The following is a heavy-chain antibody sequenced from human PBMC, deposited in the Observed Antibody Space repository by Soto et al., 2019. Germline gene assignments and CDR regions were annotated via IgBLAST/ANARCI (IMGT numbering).Heavy chain of an antibody. CDR2: ISAYNGNT. Sequence: GASVKVSCKASGYTFTSYGISWVRQAPGQGLEWMGWISAYNGNTNYAQKLQGRVTMTTDTSTSTAYMELRSLRSDDTAVYYCAAYSGSSGPYDGHDAFDIWGQGTMVTVSS. D-gene: IGHD1-26*01. V-gene: IGHV1-18*01. J-gene: IGHJ3*02. CDR1: GYTFTSYG. CDR3: AAYSGSSGPYDGHDAFDI.